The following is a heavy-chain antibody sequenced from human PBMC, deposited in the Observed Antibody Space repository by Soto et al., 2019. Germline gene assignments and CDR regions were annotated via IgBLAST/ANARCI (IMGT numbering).Heavy chain of an antibody. CDR2: IIPIFGTA. V-gene: IGHV1-69*13. J-gene: IGHJ6*02. D-gene: IGHD3-9*01. CDR1: GGTFSSYA. CDR3: ARADILTGYPSPYYYYGMDV. Sequence: GASVKVSCKASGGTFSSYAISWVRQAPGQGLEWMGGIIPIFGTANYAQKFQGRVTITADESTSTAYMELSSLRSEDTAVYYCARADILTGYPSPYYYYGMDVWGQGTTVTVSS.